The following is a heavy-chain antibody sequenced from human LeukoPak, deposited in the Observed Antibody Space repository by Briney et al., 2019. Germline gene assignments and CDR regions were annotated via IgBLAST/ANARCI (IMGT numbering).Heavy chain of an antibody. CDR2: INPNSGGT. V-gene: IGHV1-2*06. J-gene: IGHJ3*02. Sequence: ASVKVSCKASGYTFTGYYMHWVRQAPGQGLEWMGRINPNSGGTNYAQKFQGRVTMTRDTSISTAYMELSRLRSDDTAVYYCARDGDGYQRDAFDIWGQGTMVTVSS. CDR3: ARDGDGYQRDAFDI. D-gene: IGHD5-24*01. CDR1: GYTFTGYY.